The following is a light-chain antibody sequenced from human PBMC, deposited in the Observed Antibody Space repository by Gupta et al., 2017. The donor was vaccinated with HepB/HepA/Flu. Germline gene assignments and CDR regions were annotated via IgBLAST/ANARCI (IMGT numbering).Light chain of an antibody. CDR2: QDK. Sequence: SSELTQPPSVSVSPGQTASITCSGDALADQYSYWFQQRPGQAPLLIMSQDKKRPSGIPEGFSGSNSGTTATLTISGVQAEDEADYYCQSADSSGSIYVFGPGTWVSVL. CDR3: QSADSSGSIYV. CDR1: ALADQY. V-gene: IGLV3-25*03. J-gene: IGLJ1*01.